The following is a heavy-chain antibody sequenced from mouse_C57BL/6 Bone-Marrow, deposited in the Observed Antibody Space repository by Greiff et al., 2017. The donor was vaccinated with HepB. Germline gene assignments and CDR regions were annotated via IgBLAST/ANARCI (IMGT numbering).Heavy chain of an antibody. CDR2: IYPGSGNT. Sequence: QVQLQQSGAELVRPGASVKLSCKASGYTFTDYYINWVKQRPGQGLEWIARIYPGSGNTYYNEKFKGKATLTAEKSSSTAYMQLSSLTSEDSAVYFCARSGYYGSSYRYFDVWGTGTTVTVSS. D-gene: IGHD1-1*01. J-gene: IGHJ1*03. CDR1: GYTFTDYY. V-gene: IGHV1-76*01. CDR3: ARSGYYGSSYRYFDV.